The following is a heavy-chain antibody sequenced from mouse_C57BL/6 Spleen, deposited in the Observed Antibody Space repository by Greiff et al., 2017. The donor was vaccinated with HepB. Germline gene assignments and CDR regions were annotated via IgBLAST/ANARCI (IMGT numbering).Heavy chain of an antibody. D-gene: IGHD4-1*01. V-gene: IGHV6-3*01. CDR1: GFTFSNYW. CDR2: IRLKSDNYAT. Sequence: EVQLVESGGGLVQPGGSMKLSCVASGFTFSNYWMNWVRQSPEKGLEWVAQIRLKSDNYATHYAESVKGRFTISRDDSKSSVYLQMNNLRAEDTGIYYCTELGGVYYFDYWGQGTTLTVSS. J-gene: IGHJ2*01. CDR3: TELGGVYYFDY.